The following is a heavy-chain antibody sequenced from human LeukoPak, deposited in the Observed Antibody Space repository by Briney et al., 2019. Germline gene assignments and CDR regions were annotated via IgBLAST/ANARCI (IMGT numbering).Heavy chain of an antibody. Sequence: GGSLRLSCAASGFIFSSYGMHWVRQAPGKGLEWVAVISYDGSNKYYADSVKGRFTISRDNSKNTLYLQMNSLRAEDTAVYYCAKIRRTYFDYWGQGTLVTVSS. CDR3: AKIRRTYFDY. V-gene: IGHV3-30*18. CDR1: GFIFSSYG. D-gene: IGHD2-8*01. CDR2: ISYDGSNK. J-gene: IGHJ4*02.